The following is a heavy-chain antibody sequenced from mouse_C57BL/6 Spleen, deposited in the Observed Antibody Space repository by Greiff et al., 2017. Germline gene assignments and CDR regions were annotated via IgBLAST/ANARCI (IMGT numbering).Heavy chain of an antibody. Sequence: EVKLMESGGGLVKPGGSLKLSCAASGFTFSSYAMSWVRQTPEKRLEWVATISDGGSYTYYPDNVKGRFTISRDNAKNNLYLQMSHLKSEDTAMYYCARALTGHYAMDYWGQGTSVTVSS. V-gene: IGHV5-4*03. CDR1: GFTFSSYA. D-gene: IGHD4-1*01. CDR3: ARALTGHYAMDY. CDR2: ISDGGSYT. J-gene: IGHJ4*01.